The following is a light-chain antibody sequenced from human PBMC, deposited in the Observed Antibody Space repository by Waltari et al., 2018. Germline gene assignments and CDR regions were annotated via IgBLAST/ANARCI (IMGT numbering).Light chain of an antibody. Sequence: DIQMTQSPSSLSASVGDRVTITCRASQTISTYLNWYQQNPGKAPKLLIYTASSLQRWVPSRFSGSRSGTDFTLTISSLQPEDFATYYCQQSYSTPRTFGQGTKVEIK. CDR2: TAS. CDR3: QQSYSTPRT. J-gene: IGKJ1*01. CDR1: QTISTY. V-gene: IGKV1-39*01.